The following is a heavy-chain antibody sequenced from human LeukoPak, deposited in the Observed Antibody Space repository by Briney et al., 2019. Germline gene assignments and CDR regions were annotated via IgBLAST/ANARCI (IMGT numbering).Heavy chain of an antibody. CDR1: GFTFSSYG. CDR2: IPYDGSNK. D-gene: IGHD6-13*01. Sequence: PGRSLRLSCAASGFTFSSYGMHWVRQAPGKGLEWVAVIPYDGSNKYYADSVKGRFTISRDNSKNTLYLQMNSLRAEDTAVYYCAKGSSSWYTGTVDAFDIWGQGTMVTVSS. J-gene: IGHJ3*02. V-gene: IGHV3-30*18. CDR3: AKGSSSWYTGTVDAFDI.